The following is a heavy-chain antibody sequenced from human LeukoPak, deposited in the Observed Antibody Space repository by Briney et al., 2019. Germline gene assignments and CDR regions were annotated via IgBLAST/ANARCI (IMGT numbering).Heavy chain of an antibody. CDR2: IIPNLGTP. J-gene: IGHJ4*02. V-gene: IGHV1-69*01. CDR3: ATDLGDFGGNGDY. Sequence: GSSVKVSCKTSGVTFNSHANNWVRQAPGQGLEWMGVIIPNLGTPYYAQNFHDRVTIIADESTSTVFMELRGPQSDDTAIYYCATDLGDFGGNGDYWGQGTLVTVSS. CDR1: GVTFNSHA. D-gene: IGHD4-23*01.